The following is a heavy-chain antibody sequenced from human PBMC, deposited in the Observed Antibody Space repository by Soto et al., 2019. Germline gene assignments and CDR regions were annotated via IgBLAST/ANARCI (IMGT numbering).Heavy chain of an antibody. D-gene: IGHD3-10*01. CDR1: GFTSLSYA. Sequence: QVELVQSGPEMMQPGASVKVSCKASGFTSLSYAFHWVRQAPGQGPQWLGWINAGVDGTIYSQRXXGXFKITRDSSANIVYLEVNTLTNEDTAVYYCAREVQGVTSFDYWGQGTLVAVSS. J-gene: IGHJ4*02. CDR2: INAGVDGT. V-gene: IGHV1-3*01. CDR3: AREVQGVTSFDY.